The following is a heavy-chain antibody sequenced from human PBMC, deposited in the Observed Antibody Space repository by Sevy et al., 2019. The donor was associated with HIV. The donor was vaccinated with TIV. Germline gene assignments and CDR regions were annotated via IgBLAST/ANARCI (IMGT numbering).Heavy chain of an antibody. J-gene: IGHJ4*02. V-gene: IGHV3-30*02. CDR3: TKNTAAAGTGGFDY. CDR2: IRLDGGEK. Sequence: GGSLRLSCTTSGFTFSHYGMHWVRQAPGKGLEWVAFIRLDGGEKYYADSVKGRFTISRDNSKNRLFLQMNSLRAEDTAVYYCTKNTAAAGTGGFDYWGQGTLVTVSS. D-gene: IGHD6-13*01. CDR1: GFTFSHYG.